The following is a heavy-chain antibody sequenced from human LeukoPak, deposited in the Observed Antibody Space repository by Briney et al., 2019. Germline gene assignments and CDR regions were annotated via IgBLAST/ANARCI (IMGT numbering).Heavy chain of an antibody. CDR1: GFSFSSYT. CDR3: AHTDSYYFDSGMVS. Sequence: PGGSLRLSCAASGFSFSSYTMDWVRQAPGKGLEWVSYISTSSSTIYYADSVKGRFTISRDNAKNSLYLQMNSLRAEDTAVYYCAHTDSYYFDSGMVSWGQGALVTVSS. J-gene: IGHJ5*02. CDR2: ISTSSSTI. D-gene: IGHD3-22*01. V-gene: IGHV3-48*04.